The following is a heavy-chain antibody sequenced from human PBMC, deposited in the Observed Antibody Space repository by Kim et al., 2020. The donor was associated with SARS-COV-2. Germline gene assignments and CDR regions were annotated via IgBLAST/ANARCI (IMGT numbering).Heavy chain of an antibody. CDR3: ARALPEYSYGYGWFDP. CDR2: INPNSGGT. J-gene: IGHJ5*02. Sequence: ASVKVSCKASGYTFTGYYMHWVRQAPGQGLEWMGRINPNSGGTNHAQKFQGRVTMTRDTSISTAYMELSRLRSDDTAVYYCARALPEYSYGYGWFDPWGQGTLVTVSS. D-gene: IGHD5-18*01. V-gene: IGHV1-2*06. CDR1: GYTFTGYY.